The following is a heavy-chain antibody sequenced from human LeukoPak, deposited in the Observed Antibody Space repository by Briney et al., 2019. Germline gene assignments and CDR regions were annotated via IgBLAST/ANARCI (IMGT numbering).Heavy chain of an antibody. CDR3: ARLGGDLYCTSTRCFYDY. D-gene: IGHD2-2*01. Sequence: GESLKISCKGSGYRFTSYWIGGVRRMPGKGLEWMGLIYAGDSNTRYRPSFQGQVTISVDKSISTAYLQWSSLKASDTAMYYCARLGGDLYCTSTRCFYDYWGQGTLVTVSP. CDR1: GYRFTSYW. CDR2: IYAGDSNT. J-gene: IGHJ4*02. V-gene: IGHV5-51*01.